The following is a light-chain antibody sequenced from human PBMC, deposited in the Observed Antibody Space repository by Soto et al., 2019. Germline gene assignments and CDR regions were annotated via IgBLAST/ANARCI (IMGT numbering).Light chain of an antibody. CDR2: DAS. CDR1: QSVSSY. CDR3: QQRSNLPVT. Sequence: EIVLTQSPATPSLSPGERATLSCRASQSVSSYLAWYQQKPGQAPRLLIYDASNRATGIPARFSGSGSGTDFTLTISSLEPEDFAVYYRQQRSNLPVTFGPGNKVDIK. J-gene: IGKJ3*01. V-gene: IGKV3-11*01.